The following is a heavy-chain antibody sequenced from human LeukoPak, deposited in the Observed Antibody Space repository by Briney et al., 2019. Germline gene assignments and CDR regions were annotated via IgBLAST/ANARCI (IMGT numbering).Heavy chain of an antibody. CDR1: GFTFSSYS. Sequence: GGSLRLSCAASGFTFSSYSMNWVRQAPGKGLEWVSSISSSSSYIYYADSVKGRFTISRDNAKNSLYLQMNSLRAEDTAVYYCARDVSSSWSPFFDYWGRGTLVTVSS. D-gene: IGHD6-13*01. CDR2: ISSSSSYI. V-gene: IGHV3-21*01. CDR3: ARDVSSSWSPFFDY. J-gene: IGHJ4*02.